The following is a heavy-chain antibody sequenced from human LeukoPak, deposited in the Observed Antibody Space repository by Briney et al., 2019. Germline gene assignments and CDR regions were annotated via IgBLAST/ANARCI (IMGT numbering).Heavy chain of an antibody. CDR2: INPNSGGT. Sequence: ASVKVSCKASGYTFTGYYMHWVRQAPGQGREWMGWINPNSGGTNYAQKFQGRVTMTRDTSISTAYMELSRLRSDDTAVYYCAREADVDTAMDRYYYYYMDVWGKGTTVTVSS. D-gene: IGHD5-18*01. V-gene: IGHV1-2*02. J-gene: IGHJ6*03. CDR3: AREADVDTAMDRYYYYYMDV. CDR1: GYTFTGYY.